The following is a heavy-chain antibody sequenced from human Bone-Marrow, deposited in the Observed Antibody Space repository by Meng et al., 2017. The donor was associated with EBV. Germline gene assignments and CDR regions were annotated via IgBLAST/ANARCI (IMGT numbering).Heavy chain of an antibody. CDR2: IPSDASHNK. Sequence: QSHLVESGGGVVQPGRSLSLSCAASGFIFSDYGFHWVRQAPGKGPEWVAIIPSDASHNKYYADSVKGRFTISRDNSKNTLFLQMNNLRAEDTAVYYCARDLSGRFDPWGQGTLVTVSS. V-gene: IGHV3-30*03. D-gene: IGHD1-14*01. CDR1: GFIFSDYG. J-gene: IGHJ5*02. CDR3: ARDLSGRFDP.